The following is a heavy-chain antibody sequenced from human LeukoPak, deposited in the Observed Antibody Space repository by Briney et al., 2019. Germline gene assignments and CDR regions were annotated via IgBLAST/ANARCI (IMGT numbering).Heavy chain of an antibody. J-gene: IGHJ4*02. D-gene: IGHD2-2*01. CDR3: ARDLHCSSTSCYQGLARNFDY. V-gene: IGHV3-30-3*01. Sequence: PGRSLRLSCAASGFTFSSYAMHWVRQAPGKGLEWVAVISYDGSNKYYADSVKGRFTISRDNSKNTLYLQMYSLRAEDTAVYYCARDLHCSSTSCYQGLARNFDYWGQGTLVTVSS. CDR2: ISYDGSNK. CDR1: GFTFSSYA.